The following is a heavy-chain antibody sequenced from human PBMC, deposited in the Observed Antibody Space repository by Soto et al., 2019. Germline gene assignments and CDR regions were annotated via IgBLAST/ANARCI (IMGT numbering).Heavy chain of an antibody. V-gene: IGHV1-69*01. CDR1: GGLFSSYP. CDR2: IIPVFQTA. CDR3: ARGGSGYTWFNEF. J-gene: IGHJ4*02. D-gene: IGHD3-22*01. Sequence: VKVSCKASGGLFSSYPISWVRQVPGQGLEWMGGIIPVFQTAYYTQRFQGRVTITADESTNTAYMELSSLRSEDTAIYYCARGGSGYTWFNEFWGQGTLVTVSS.